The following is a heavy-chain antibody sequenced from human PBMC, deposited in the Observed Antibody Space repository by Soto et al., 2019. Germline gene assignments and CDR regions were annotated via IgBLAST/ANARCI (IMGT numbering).Heavy chain of an antibody. J-gene: IGHJ6*02. Sequence: SVKVSCKASGGTFSSYAISWVLQAPGQGLEWMGGIIPIFGTANYAQKFQGGVTITADTSISTAYMELSRLRSDDTAVYYCARGESAGYYDSSGYNYGMDVWGQGTTVTVSS. V-gene: IGHV1-69*06. CDR3: ARGESAGYYDSSGYNYGMDV. CDR1: GGTFSSYA. CDR2: IIPIFGTA. D-gene: IGHD3-22*01.